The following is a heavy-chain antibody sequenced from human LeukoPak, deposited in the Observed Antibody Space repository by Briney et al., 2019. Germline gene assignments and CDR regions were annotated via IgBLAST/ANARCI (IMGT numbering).Heavy chain of an antibody. J-gene: IGHJ4*02. CDR3: ARLGPASSGWPESFDY. CDR1: GFTFNSYW. D-gene: IGHD6-19*01. Sequence: GGSLRLSCAASGFTFNSYWMNWVRQAPGKGLEWVANIKRDGSEKYYVDSVKGRFTISRDNSKNSLDLQMNSLRVEDTAVYYCARLGPASSGWPESFDYWGQGTLVTVSS. V-gene: IGHV3-7*03. CDR2: IKRDGSEK.